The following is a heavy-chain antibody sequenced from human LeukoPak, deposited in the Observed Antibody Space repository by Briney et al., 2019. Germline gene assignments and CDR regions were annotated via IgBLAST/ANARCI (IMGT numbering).Heavy chain of an antibody. CDR2: IKQDGSEK. V-gene: IGHV3-7*01. Sequence: GGSLRLSCAASGFTFSSYWMSWVRQAPGKGLEWVANIKQDGSEKYYVDSVEGRFTISRDNAKNSLYLQMNSLRAEDTAVYYCARIRHSGSYYGTFDYWGQGTLVTVSS. CDR1: GFTFSSYW. CDR3: ARIRHSGSYYGTFDY. D-gene: IGHD1-26*01. J-gene: IGHJ4*02.